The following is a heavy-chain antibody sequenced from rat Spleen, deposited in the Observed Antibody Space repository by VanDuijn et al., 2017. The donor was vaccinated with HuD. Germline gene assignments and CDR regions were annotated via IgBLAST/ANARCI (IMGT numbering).Heavy chain of an antibody. D-gene: IGHD1-11*01. V-gene: IGHV5-22*01. CDR2: ISYEGTST. J-gene: IGHJ2*01. CDR3: ARHTYGGDFDY. Sequence: EVQLVETGGGLVQPGRSLKLSCVASGFTFRKYWMYWVRQAPKKGLEWVASISYEGTSTYYGDSVKGRFTISRDNAQNTLYLQVDSLRSEDTATYYCARHTYGGDFDYWGQGVMVTVSS. CDR1: GFTFRKYW.